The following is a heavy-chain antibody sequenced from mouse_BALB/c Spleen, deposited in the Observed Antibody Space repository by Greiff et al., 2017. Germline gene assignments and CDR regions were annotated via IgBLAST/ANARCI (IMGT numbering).Heavy chain of an antibody. CDR2: ISDGGSYT. J-gene: IGHJ3*01. CDR1: GFTFSDYY. D-gene: IGHD4-1*01. Sequence: EVMLVESGGGLVKPGGSLKLSCAASGFTFSDYYMYWVRQTPEKRLEWVATISDGGSYTYYPDSVKGRFTISRDNAKNNLYLQMSSLKSEDTAMYYCAREGTGTRFAYWGQGTLVTVSA. V-gene: IGHV5-4*02. CDR3: AREGTGTRFAY.